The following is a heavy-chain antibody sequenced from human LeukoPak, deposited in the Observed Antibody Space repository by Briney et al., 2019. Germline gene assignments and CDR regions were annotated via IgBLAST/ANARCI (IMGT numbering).Heavy chain of an antibody. CDR2: IWYDGSNK. D-gene: IGHD6-19*01. CDR3: ASTSGWYEPIDY. V-gene: IGHV3-33*01. CDR1: GFTFSSYG. J-gene: IGHJ4*02. Sequence: GGSLRLSCAASGFTFSSYGMHWVRQAPGKGLEWVAVIWYDGSNKYYADSVKGRFTISRDNSKNTLYLQMNSLRAEVTAVYYCASTSGWYEPIDYWGQGTLVTVSS.